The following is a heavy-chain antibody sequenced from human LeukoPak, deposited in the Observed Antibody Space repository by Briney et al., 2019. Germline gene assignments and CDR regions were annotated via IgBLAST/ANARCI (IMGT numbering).Heavy chain of an antibody. CDR3: ARDPPGSESHDAFDL. CDR2: ISAYNANT. V-gene: IGHV1-18*01. CDR1: GYTFSRLG. Sequence: PRASVKVSCKASGYTFSRLGISWVRQAPGQRLEWMGWISAYNANTNYPQKFQGRVTMTTDTSTSTAYMELRSLTSDDTATYYCARDPPGSESHDAFDLWGQGTMVTVSS. D-gene: IGHD3-10*01. J-gene: IGHJ3*01.